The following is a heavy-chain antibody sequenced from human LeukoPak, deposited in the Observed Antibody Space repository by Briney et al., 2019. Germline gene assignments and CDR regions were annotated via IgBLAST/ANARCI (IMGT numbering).Heavy chain of an antibody. Sequence: GGSLRLSCAASGFSLNTNYMNWVRQVPGKGLEWVSVIYAGGNTYYADSVKERFTISRDNSRNTLYLQMNSLRGDDTAVYYCAREVYSSTWFDLWGQGTLVTVSS. CDR2: IYAGGNT. CDR3: AREVYSSTWFDL. CDR1: GFSLNTNY. J-gene: IGHJ4*02. D-gene: IGHD6-13*01. V-gene: IGHV3-66*01.